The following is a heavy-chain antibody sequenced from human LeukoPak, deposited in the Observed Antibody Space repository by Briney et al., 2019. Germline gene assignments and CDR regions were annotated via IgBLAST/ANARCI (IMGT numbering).Heavy chain of an antibody. V-gene: IGHV3-30*04. CDR1: GFTFSSYA. Sequence: GGSLRLSCAASGFTFSSYAMHWVRQAPGKGLEWVAVISYDGSNKYYADSVKGRFTISRDNSKNTLYLQMNSLRAEDTSVYYCARDFEMYDYRDWDYGMDVWGQGTTVTVSS. CDR2: ISYDGSNK. D-gene: IGHD4-17*01. J-gene: IGHJ6*02. CDR3: ARDFEMYDYRDWDYGMDV.